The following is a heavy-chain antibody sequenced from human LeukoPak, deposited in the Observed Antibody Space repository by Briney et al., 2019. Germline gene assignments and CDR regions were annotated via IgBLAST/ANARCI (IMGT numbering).Heavy chain of an antibody. CDR3: ARVSRQGLKANPFDY. CDR1: GFTFSSYA. CDR2: ISYDGSNK. D-gene: IGHD6-25*01. J-gene: IGHJ4*02. Sequence: PGRSLRLSCAASGFTFSSYAMHWVRQAPGKGLEWVAVISYDGSNKYYADSVKGRFTISRDNSKNTLYLQMNSLRAEDTAVYYCARVSRQGLKANPFDYWGQGTLVTVSS. V-gene: IGHV3-30*04.